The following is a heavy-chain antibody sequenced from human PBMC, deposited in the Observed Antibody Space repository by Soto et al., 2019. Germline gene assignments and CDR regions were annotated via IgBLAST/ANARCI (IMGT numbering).Heavy chain of an antibody. D-gene: IGHD3-10*01. V-gene: IGHV4-34*01. CDR1: GGSFSGYY. CDR2: INHSGST. CDR3: ARGRGYYYGSGVALGYYYYGMDV. Sequence: SETLSLTCAVYGGSFSGYYWSWIRQPPGKGLEWIGEINHSGSTNYNPSLKSRVTISVDTSKNKFSLKLSSVTAADTAVYYCARGRGYYYGSGVALGYYYYGMDVWGQGTTVTVSS. J-gene: IGHJ6*02.